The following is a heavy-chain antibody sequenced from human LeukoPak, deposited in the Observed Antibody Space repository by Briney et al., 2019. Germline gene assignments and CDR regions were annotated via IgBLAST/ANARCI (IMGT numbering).Heavy chain of an antibody. CDR1: RYTFTSYG. CDR3: ARLPVPRNAYGDYYFDY. V-gene: IGHV1-18*01. Sequence: GASVKVSCKASRYTFTSYGISWVRQAPGQGLEWMGWISAYNGNTNYAQKLQGRVTMTTDTSTSTAYMELRSLRSDDTAVYYCARLPVPRNAYGDYYFDYWGQGTLVTVSS. D-gene: IGHD4-17*01. J-gene: IGHJ4*02. CDR2: ISAYNGNT.